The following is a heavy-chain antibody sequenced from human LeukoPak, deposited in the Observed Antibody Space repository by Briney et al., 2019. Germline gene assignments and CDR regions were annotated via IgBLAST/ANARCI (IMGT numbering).Heavy chain of an antibody. D-gene: IGHD4-11*01. CDR3: ARDRSNYEAFDI. Sequence: SVKVSCKASGGTFSSYAISWVRQAPGQGLEWMGGIIPIFGTANYAQKFQGRVTITADKSTSTAYMELSSLRSEDTAVYYCARDRSNYEAFDIWGQGTMVTVSS. V-gene: IGHV1-69*06. CDR1: GGTFSSYA. CDR2: IIPIFGTA. J-gene: IGHJ3*02.